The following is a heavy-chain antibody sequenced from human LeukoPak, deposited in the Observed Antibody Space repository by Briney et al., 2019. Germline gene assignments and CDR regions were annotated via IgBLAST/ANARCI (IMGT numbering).Heavy chain of an antibody. Sequence: NPSETLSLTCTVSGDSISSSYWSWIRQPPGKGLEWIGFICYTGSTNYNPSLKSRVTISVDTSKNQFSLKLSSVTAADTAVYYCAQGSSNWANFGYWGQGTLVTVSS. V-gene: IGHV4-59*01. CDR2: ICYTGST. CDR1: GDSISSSY. J-gene: IGHJ4*02. CDR3: AQGSSNWANFGY. D-gene: IGHD4-11*01.